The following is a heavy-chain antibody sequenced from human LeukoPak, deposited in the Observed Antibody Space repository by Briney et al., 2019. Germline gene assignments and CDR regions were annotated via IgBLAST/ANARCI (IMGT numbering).Heavy chain of an antibody. D-gene: IGHD4-17*01. V-gene: IGHV3-73*01. Sequence: PGGSLKLSCAASGFTFSGSAMHWVRQASGKGLEWVGRIRSKANSYATAYAASVKGRFTISRDDSKNTAYLQMNSLRTEDTAVYYCTSLGTVTTPTLGYWGQGTLVTVSS. J-gene: IGHJ4*02. CDR2: IRSKANSYAT. CDR3: TSLGTVTTPTLGY. CDR1: GFTFSGSA.